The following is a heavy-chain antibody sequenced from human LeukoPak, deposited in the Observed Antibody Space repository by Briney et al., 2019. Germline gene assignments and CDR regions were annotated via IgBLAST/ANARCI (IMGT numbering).Heavy chain of an antibody. D-gene: IGHD6-19*01. CDR1: GFTFSSYG. CDR2: IYSGGDT. CDR3: ARGVAVAGRGDY. J-gene: IGHJ4*02. Sequence: GGSLRLSCAASGFTFSSYGMHWVRQAPGKGLECVAVIYSGGDTYYADSVKGRFTISRDKSKNTLYLQMNSLRAEDTAVYYCARGVAVAGRGDYWGQGTLVTVSS. V-gene: IGHV3-53*01.